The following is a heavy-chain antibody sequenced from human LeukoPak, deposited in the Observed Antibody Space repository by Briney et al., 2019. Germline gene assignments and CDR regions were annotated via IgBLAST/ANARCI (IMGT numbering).Heavy chain of an antibody. D-gene: IGHD6-19*01. CDR2: ISRTGVAT. V-gene: IGHV3-23*01. CDR3: ARAVAGRGDAFDI. Sequence: PGGSLRLSCAASGFTFTSFAMTWVRQAPGKGLEWVSTISRTGVATYYANSVKGRFTISRDNSKNTLYLQMNSLRAEDTAVYYCARAVAGRGDAFDIWGQGTMVTVSS. CDR1: GFTFTSFA. J-gene: IGHJ3*02.